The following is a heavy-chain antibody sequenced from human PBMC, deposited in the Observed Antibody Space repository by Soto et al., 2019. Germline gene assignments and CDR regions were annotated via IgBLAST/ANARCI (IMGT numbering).Heavy chain of an antibody. J-gene: IGHJ4*02. CDR2: IYSGGSR. V-gene: IGHV3-53*01. D-gene: IGHD3-10*01. Sequence: EVQLVESGGGLIQPGGSLRLSCEDSGFSVSGNYMSWVRQAPGKGLDWVSVIYSGGSRYYADSVRGRFTISRDESQNTLYLQMNNLRAEDTAVYYCARSMMVRGVLFDLWGRGSLVSVSS. CDR3: ARSMMVRGVLFDL. CDR1: GFSVSGNY.